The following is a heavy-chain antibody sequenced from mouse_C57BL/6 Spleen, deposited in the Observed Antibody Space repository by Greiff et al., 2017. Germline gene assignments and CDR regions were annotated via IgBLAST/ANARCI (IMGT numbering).Heavy chain of an antibody. J-gene: IGHJ2*01. CDR3: ASRRGYRPDY. CDR2: IFPGSGST. Sequence: QVQLQQSGAELMKPGASVKLSCKATGYTFTGYWIEWVKQRPGHGLEWIGEIFPGSGSTNYNETFKGKATFTADTSSNTAYLQLGSLTTEDSAIYYSASRRGYRPDYWGQGTTLTVSS. V-gene: IGHV1-9*01. CDR1: GYTFTGYW.